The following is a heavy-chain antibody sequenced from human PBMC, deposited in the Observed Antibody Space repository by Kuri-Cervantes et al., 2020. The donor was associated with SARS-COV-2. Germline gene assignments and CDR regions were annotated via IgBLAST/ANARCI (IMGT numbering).Heavy chain of an antibody. V-gene: IGHV1-2*02. Sequence: ASVKVSCKASGYTFTSYDINWVRQAPGQGPEWMGWINPNSGDTNYTQKFQDRVTLTRDTSINTAYMELRRLRFGDTAVYYCARYLDWERGIDSWGQGSLVTVSS. CDR2: INPNSGDT. J-gene: IGHJ4*02. CDR3: ARYLDWERGIDS. D-gene: IGHD3/OR15-3a*01. CDR1: GYTFTSYD.